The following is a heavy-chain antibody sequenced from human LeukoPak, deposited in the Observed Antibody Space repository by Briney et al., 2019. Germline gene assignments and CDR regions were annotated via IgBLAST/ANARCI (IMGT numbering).Heavy chain of an antibody. CDR3: AKYDRSSRTKPFDY. Sequence: GGSLRLSCAASGFTFSSYAMSWVRQAPGKGLEWVSAISGSGGSTYYADSVKGRFTISRDNSKNTLYLQMNSLGAEDTAVYYCAKYDRSSRTKPFDYWGQGTLVTVSS. CDR1: GFTFSSYA. D-gene: IGHD6-13*01. CDR2: ISGSGGST. V-gene: IGHV3-23*01. J-gene: IGHJ4*02.